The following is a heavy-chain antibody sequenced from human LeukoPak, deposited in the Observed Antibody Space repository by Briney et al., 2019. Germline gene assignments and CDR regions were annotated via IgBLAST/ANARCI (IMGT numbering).Heavy chain of an antibody. CDR3: AKDQSRWRQRAFDI. V-gene: IGHV3-30*18. CDR2: ISYDGSNK. Sequence: PGGSLRLSCAASGFTFSSYGMHWVRQAPGKGLEWVAVISYDGSNKYYADSVKGRFTISRDNSKNTLYLQMNSLRAEDTAVYYCAKDQSRWRQRAFDIWGQGTMVTVSS. CDR1: GFTFSSYG. J-gene: IGHJ3*02. D-gene: IGHD6-25*01.